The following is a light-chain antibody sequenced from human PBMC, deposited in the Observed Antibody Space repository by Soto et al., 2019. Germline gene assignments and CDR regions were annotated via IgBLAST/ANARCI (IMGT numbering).Light chain of an antibody. J-gene: IGKJ1*01. CDR3: QQYNSWPPT. V-gene: IGKV3-15*01. Sequence: EIVMTQSPATLSVSPGESATLSCRASQSVRSNLASYQQKPGQAPRLLIYGVSTRATGIPARFSGSGSGTEFTLTISSLQSEDFAVYCCQQYNSWPPTFGQGTKVEFK. CDR2: GVS. CDR1: QSVRSN.